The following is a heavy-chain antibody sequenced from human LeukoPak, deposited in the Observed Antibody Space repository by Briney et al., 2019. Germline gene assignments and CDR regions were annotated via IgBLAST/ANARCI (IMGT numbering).Heavy chain of an antibody. CDR1: GGSFSGYY. V-gene: IGHV4-34*01. CDR3: ARGHVVAAAIGNWFDP. Sequence: SETLSLTCAVYGGSFSGYYWSWIRQPPGKGLEWIGEINHSGSTNYNPSLKSRVTMSVDTSKNQFSLKLTSVTAADTAVYYCARGHVVAAAIGNWFDPWGQGTLVTVSS. CDR2: INHSGST. D-gene: IGHD2-2*01. J-gene: IGHJ5*02.